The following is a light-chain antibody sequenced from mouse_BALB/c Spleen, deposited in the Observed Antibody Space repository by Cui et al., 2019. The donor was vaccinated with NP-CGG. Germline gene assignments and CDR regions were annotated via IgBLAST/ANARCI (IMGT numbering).Light chain of an antibody. CDR1: IGAVTTSNY. CDR3: ALWYSNHWV. CDR2: GTN. V-gene: IGLV1*01. Sequence: QGGVTQESALTTSPGETVTLTCRSSIGAVTTSNYANWVQEKPDHLFTGLIGGTNNRAPGVPARFSGSLIGDKAALTITGAQTEDEAIYFCALWYSNHWVFGGGTKLTVL. J-gene: IGLJ1*01.